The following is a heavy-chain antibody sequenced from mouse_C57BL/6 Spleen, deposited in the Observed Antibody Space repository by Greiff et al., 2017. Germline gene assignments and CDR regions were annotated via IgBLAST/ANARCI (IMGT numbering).Heavy chain of an antibody. J-gene: IGHJ2*01. CDR1: GYTFTSYW. V-gene: IGHV1-59*01. Sequence: QVQLQQPGAELVRPGTSVKLSCKASGYTFTSYWMHWVKQRPGQGLEWIGVIDPSDSYTNYNQKFKGKATLTVDTSSSTAYMQLSSLTSEDSAVYYCARGGYGNPYYFDYWGQGTTLTVSS. D-gene: IGHD2-1*01. CDR3: ARGGYGNPYYFDY. CDR2: IDPSDSYT.